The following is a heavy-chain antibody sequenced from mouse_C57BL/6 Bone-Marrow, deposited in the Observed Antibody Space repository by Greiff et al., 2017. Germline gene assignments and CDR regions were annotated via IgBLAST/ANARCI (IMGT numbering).Heavy chain of an antibody. V-gene: IGHV5-15*01. CDR2: ISNLADGI. J-gene: IGHJ4*01. Sequence: EVKLMESGGGLVQPGGSLKLSCAASGFTFSDYGMAWVRQAPGKGPEWVAFISNLADGIYYADTVTGRVTISRENAKNNLYMEMSSLRSEDSAMYYCAKEGYYKEDAMDYWGQGTSVTVSS. CDR3: AKEGYYKEDAMDY. D-gene: IGHD2-12*01. CDR1: GFTFSDYG.